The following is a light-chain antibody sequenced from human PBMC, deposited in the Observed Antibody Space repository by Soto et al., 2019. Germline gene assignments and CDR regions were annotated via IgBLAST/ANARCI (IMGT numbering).Light chain of an antibody. J-gene: IGKJ5*01. Sequence: EVVWTQSPVNLSLSPGQRDTLSCRASQTVSSNYLAWYQQKPGQAPRLLMYGASNRATGIPARFSGSGSGTDFTLTINSLEPDDFAVYYCQQRDSWPITFGQGTRLEN. CDR1: QTVSSNY. CDR2: GAS. CDR3: QQRDSWPIT. V-gene: IGKV3D-20*02.